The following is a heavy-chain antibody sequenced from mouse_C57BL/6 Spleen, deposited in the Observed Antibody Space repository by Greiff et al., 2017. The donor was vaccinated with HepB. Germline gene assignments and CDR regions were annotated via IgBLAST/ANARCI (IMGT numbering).Heavy chain of an antibody. D-gene: IGHD1-1*01. CDR3: ARKELLDYAMDY. CDR2: INPNNGGT. CDR1: GYTFTDYN. J-gene: IGHJ4*01. Sequence: EVQGVESGPELVKPGASVKMSCKASGYTFTDYNMHWVKQSHGKSLEWIGYINPNNGGTSYNQKFKGKATLTVNKSSSTAYMELRSLTSEDSAVYYCARKELLDYAMDYWGQGTSVTVSS. V-gene: IGHV1-22*01.